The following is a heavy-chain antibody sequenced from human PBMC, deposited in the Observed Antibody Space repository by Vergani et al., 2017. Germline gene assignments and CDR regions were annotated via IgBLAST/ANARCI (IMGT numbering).Heavy chain of an antibody. CDR3: ARGVVPAARDYYYYYMDV. Sequence: EVQLVQSGAEVKKPGESLKISCKGSGYSFTSYWIGWVRQMPGKGLEWMGIVYPGDSDTSYSPSFQGQVTLSADKSISTAYLQWSSLKASDTAMYYCARGVVPAARDYYYYYMDVWGKGTTVTVSS. V-gene: IGHV5-51*03. J-gene: IGHJ6*03. CDR2: VYPGDSDT. CDR1: GYSFTSYW. D-gene: IGHD2-2*01.